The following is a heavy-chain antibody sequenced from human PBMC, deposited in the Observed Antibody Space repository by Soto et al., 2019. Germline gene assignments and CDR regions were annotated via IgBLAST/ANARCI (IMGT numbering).Heavy chain of an antibody. Sequence: ETLSLTCTVSGGSISSSSYYRGWIRQPPGKGLEWIGSIYYSGSTYYNPSLKSRVTISVDTSKNQFSLKLSSVTAADTAVYYCANYYDSSGPLDAFDIWGQGTMVTVSS. D-gene: IGHD3-22*01. CDR1: GGSISSSSYY. J-gene: IGHJ3*02. CDR3: ANYYDSSGPLDAFDI. V-gene: IGHV4-39*01. CDR2: IYYSGST.